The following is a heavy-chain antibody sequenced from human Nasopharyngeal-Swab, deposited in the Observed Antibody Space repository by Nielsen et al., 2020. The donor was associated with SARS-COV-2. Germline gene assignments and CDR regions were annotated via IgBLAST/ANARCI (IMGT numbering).Heavy chain of an antibody. CDR1: GFTVSSNY. Sequence: GESLKISCAASGFTVSSNYMSWVRQAPGKGLEWVSVIYSGGSTYYADSVKGRFTISRDNSKNTLYLQMNSLRAEETAVYYCARDCSGGSCYPSYYYGMDVWGQGTTVTVSS. J-gene: IGHJ6*02. D-gene: IGHD2-15*01. CDR3: ARDCSGGSCYPSYYYGMDV. CDR2: IYSGGST. V-gene: IGHV3-53*01.